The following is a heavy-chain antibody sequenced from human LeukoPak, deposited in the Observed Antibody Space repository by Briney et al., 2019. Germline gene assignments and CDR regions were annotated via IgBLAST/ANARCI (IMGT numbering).Heavy chain of an antibody. D-gene: IGHD3-10*01. V-gene: IGHV3-43D*03. CDR2: ISWDGGST. Sequence: PGGSLRLSCAASGFTFDDYAMHWVRQAPGKGLEWVSLISWDGGSTYYADSVKGRFTISRDNSKNSLYLQMNSLRAEDTALYYCAKPMITMVRGVMDYYGMDVWGQGTTVTVSS. J-gene: IGHJ6*02. CDR1: GFTFDDYA. CDR3: AKPMITMVRGVMDYYGMDV.